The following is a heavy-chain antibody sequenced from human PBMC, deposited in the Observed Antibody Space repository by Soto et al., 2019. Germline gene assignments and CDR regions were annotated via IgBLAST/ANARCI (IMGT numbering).Heavy chain of an antibody. J-gene: IGHJ4*02. CDR1: GFTFSSYA. CDR2: ISYDGSNK. V-gene: IGHV3-30-3*01. CDR3: ARDLGSWYEPREFDY. D-gene: IGHD6-13*01. Sequence: QVQLVESGGGVVQPGRSLRLSCAASGFTFSSYAMHWVRQAPGKGLEWVAVISYDGSNKYYADSVKGRFTISRDNSKNTLYLQMNSLRAEDTAVYYCARDLGSWYEPREFDYWGQGTLVTVSS.